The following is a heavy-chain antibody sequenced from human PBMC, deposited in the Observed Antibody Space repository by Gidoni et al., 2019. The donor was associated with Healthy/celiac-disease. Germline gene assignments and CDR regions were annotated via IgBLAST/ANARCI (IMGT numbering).Heavy chain of an antibody. CDR1: GSPISSSSYY. CDR2: IYYSGST. CDR3: ASGTVTYYFDY. V-gene: IGHV4-39*01. J-gene: IGHJ4*02. D-gene: IGHD4-17*01. Sequence: QLQPQDSGPGLVTLSEALSLTCTFPGSPISSSSYYWGWIRQPPGKGLEWIGSIYYSGSTYYNPSLKSRVTISVDTSKNQFSLKLSSVTAADTAVYYCASGTVTYYFDYWGQGTLVTVSS.